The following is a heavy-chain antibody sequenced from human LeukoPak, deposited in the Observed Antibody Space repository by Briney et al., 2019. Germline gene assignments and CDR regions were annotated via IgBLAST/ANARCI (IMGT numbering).Heavy chain of an antibody. CDR2: IKSVGSST. Sequence: GGSLRLSCAASGFTFNIYWMHWVRQVPGKGLEWVSLIKSVGSSTTYADSVKGRFTISRDNAKNTLYLQMNSLRAEDTAVYYCARDRGYQPDYWGQGTLVTVSS. J-gene: IGHJ4*02. CDR1: GFTFNIYW. V-gene: IGHV3-74*01. D-gene: IGHD5-18*01. CDR3: ARDRGYQPDY.